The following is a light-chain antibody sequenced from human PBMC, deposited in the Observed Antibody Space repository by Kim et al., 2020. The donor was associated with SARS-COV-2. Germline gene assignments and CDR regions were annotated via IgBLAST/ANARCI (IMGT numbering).Light chain of an antibody. CDR2: SDS. CDR3: QVWDTSSDHVV. V-gene: IGLV3-21*04. CDR1: NIGSKS. Sequence: SYELTQSPSVSVAPGKTARITCGGDNIGSKSVLWYQQKPGQAPVLVIYSDSDRPSGIPERFSGSNSGNTATLTISRVESGDEADYYCQVWDTSSDHVVFGGGTQLTVL. J-gene: IGLJ2*01.